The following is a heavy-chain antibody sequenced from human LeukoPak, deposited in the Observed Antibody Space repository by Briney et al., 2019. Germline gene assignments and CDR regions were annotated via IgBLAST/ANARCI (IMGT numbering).Heavy chain of an antibody. CDR2: IKTDASEK. J-gene: IGHJ1*01. Sequence: PGGSLRLSCAASGFTFSSYGMHWVRQAPGKGLEWVANIKTDASEKYYADSVKGRFTISRDNAKNSLYLQMNSLRAEDTAVYYCATYSTRNAREFQSWGQGTLVTVSS. CDR1: GFTFSSYG. CDR3: ATYSTRNAREFQS. D-gene: IGHD4-11*01. V-gene: IGHV3-7*01.